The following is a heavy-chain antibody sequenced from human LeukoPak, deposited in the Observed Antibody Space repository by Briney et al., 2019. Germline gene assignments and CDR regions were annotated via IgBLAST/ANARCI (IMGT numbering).Heavy chain of an antibody. D-gene: IGHD3-22*01. J-gene: IGHJ3*02. CDR3: AKDFNQYYYDSSGYYGDAFDI. CDR2: ISGSGGST. CDR1: GFTFSSYG. V-gene: IGHV3-23*01. Sequence: GGSLRLSCAASGFTFSSYGMSWVRQAPGKGLEWVSAISGSGGSTYYADSVKGRFTISRDNSKNTLYLQMNSLRAEDTAVYYCAKDFNQYYYDSSGYYGDAFDIWGQGTMVTVSS.